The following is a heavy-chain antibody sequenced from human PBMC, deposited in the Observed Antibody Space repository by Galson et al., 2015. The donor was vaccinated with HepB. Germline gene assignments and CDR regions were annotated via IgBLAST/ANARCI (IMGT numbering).Heavy chain of an antibody. CDR1: GFSFSSYA. J-gene: IGHJ6*02. CDR2: ISDSGDDT. D-gene: IGHD1-1*01. Sequence: SLRLSCAASGFSFSSYAMTWVRHVPGKGLEWVSGISDSGDDTYHADSVKGRFTISRDNSKNTVYLQMKTLRAEDTAVYFCAANVFMDVWGQGTTVTVSS. V-gene: IGHV3-23*01. CDR3: AANVFMDV.